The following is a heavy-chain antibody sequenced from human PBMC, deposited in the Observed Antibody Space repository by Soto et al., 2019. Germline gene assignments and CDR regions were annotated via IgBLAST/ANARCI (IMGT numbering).Heavy chain of an antibody. Sequence: KPSETLSLTCIVSGESISSSSYYWGWTRQPPGKGLEWIGSIYYSGRTYYNPSFKSRVTISIDTSKNQFSLKLSSVTATDTAVYYCARKRTTVVTQAYFDHWGQGALVTVSS. J-gene: IGHJ4*02. CDR3: ARKRTTVVTQAYFDH. CDR2: IYYSGRT. D-gene: IGHD2-21*02. CDR1: GESISSSSYY. V-gene: IGHV4-39*01.